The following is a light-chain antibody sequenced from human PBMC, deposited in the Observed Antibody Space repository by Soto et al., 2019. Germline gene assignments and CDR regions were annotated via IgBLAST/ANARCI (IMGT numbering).Light chain of an antibody. Sequence: DILMTQSPLSLPVTPGEPASISCRSSQSLLHSNGYNYLDWYQQKPAKAPQLLIYAAFNLQSGVPSRFSGSGSGTDFTLTINGLQPEDFATYYCQQSLSTPFTFGPGTKVDIK. J-gene: IGKJ3*01. CDR1: QSLLHSNGYNY. CDR3: QQSLSTPFT. V-gene: IGKV2-28*01. CDR2: AAF.